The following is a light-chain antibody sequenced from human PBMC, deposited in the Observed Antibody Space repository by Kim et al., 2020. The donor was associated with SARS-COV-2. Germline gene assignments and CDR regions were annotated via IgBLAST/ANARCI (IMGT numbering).Light chain of an antibody. J-gene: IGLJ3*02. V-gene: IGLV1-51*01. CDR3: GAWDSSLSAWV. CDR2: DDN. Sequence: GQEVTHYCSGTTCNMGDNYVSWYSHLPGTAPKLLISDDNKRPSGFPARFSGSKSGTSATLGITGLQTGDEADYYCGAWDSSLSAWVFGGGTQLTVL. CDR1: TCNMGDNY.